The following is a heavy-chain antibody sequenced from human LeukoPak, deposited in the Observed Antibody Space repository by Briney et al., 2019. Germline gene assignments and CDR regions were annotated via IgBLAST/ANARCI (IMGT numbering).Heavy chain of an antibody. V-gene: IGHV1-69*05. J-gene: IGHJ4*02. CDR2: IIPIFGTA. CDR1: GGTFSSYA. CDR3: ARDDFWSGYPDY. D-gene: IGHD3-3*01. Sequence: TVKVSCKASGGTFSSYAISWVRQAPGQGLEWMGGIIPIFGTANYAQKFQGRVTITTDESTSTAYMELSSLRSEDTAVYYCARDDFWSGYPDYWGQGTLVTVSS.